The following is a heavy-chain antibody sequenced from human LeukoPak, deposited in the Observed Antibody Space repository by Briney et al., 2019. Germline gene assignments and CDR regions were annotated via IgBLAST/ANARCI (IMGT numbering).Heavy chain of an antibody. CDR2: ISSSSYI. CDR3: ARDPAGPYCTGGVCYPDY. V-gene: IGHV3-21*01. CDR1: GFTFSSYS. D-gene: IGHD2-8*02. Sequence: AGGSLRLSCAASGFTFSSYSMNWVRQAPGKGLEWVSSISSSSYIYYADSVKGRFTISRDNAKNSLYLQMNSLRAEDTAVYYCARDPAGPYCTGGVCYPDYWGQGTLVTVSS. J-gene: IGHJ4*02.